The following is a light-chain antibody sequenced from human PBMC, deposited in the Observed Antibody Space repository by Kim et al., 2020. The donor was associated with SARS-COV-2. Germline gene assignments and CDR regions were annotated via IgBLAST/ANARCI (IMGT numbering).Light chain of an antibody. CDR2: GAS. V-gene: IGKV3-15*01. J-gene: IGKJ2*01. CDR3: QQYNDWHT. Sequence: LPVSAGERDTRSCRASQNVRNNLAWNQFQLGQAPRLLIYGASTRATGVPARFSGSGSGTQFTLTINSLQSEDFAVYYCQQYNDWHTFGQGTKLEI. CDR1: QNVRNN.